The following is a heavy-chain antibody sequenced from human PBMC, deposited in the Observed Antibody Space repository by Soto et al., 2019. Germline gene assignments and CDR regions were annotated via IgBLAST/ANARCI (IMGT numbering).Heavy chain of an antibody. CDR1: GGSITSSSYY. CDR2: IYYSGSA. V-gene: IGHV4-39*01. D-gene: IGHD1-26*01. CDR3: ASKSGGDYFDY. Sequence: SETLSLTCTVSGGSITSSSYYWGWIRQPPGQGLEWIGSIYYSGSAYYNPSLKSRVIISVDTSTNQLSLKLSSVTAADTAVYYCASKSGGDYFDYWGQGTQVTVSS. J-gene: IGHJ4*02.